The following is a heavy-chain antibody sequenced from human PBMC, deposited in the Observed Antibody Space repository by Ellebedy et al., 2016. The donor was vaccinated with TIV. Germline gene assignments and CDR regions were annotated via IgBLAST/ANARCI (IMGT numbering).Heavy chain of an antibody. CDR1: GFTFSSYG. CDR2: IWYDGSNK. V-gene: IGHV3-33*01. J-gene: IGHJ4*02. D-gene: IGHD3-3*01. CDR3: ARDLFTIFGVVGTGFDY. Sequence: GGSLRLXXAASGFTFSSYGMHWVRQAPGKGLEWVAVIWYDGSNKYYADSVKGRFTISRDNSKNTLYLQMNSLRAEDTAVYYCARDLFTIFGVVGTGFDYWGQGTLVTVSS.